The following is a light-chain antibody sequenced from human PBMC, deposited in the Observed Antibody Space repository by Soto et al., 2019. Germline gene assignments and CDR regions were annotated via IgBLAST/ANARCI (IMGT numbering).Light chain of an antibody. CDR1: SSDVGTYNY. CDR3: CSYAGGYTHAV. Sequence: QSSLTQPRSVSVPPGQSVSSSCSGTSSDVGTYNYVSWYQQHPGKAPKLMIYDVSKRPSGVPDRFSGSKSGNTASLTISGLQAEDEADYYCCSYAGGYTHAVFGGGTKVTVL. V-gene: IGLV2-11*01. J-gene: IGLJ2*01. CDR2: DVS.